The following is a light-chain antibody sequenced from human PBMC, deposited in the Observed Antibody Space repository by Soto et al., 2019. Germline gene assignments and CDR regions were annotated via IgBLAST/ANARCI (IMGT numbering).Light chain of an antibody. V-gene: IGLV1-51*01. J-gene: IGLJ1*01. Sequence: QSVLTQPPSVSAAPGQKVTISCSGSSSTIENNDVSWYQQLPGTAPKLLIYDNNQRPSGIPDRFSGSKSGTSATLGITGLQTGDEVDYYCGTWDFSLSAGVFGTGTKVTVL. CDR3: GTWDFSLSAGV. CDR1: SSTIENND. CDR2: DNN.